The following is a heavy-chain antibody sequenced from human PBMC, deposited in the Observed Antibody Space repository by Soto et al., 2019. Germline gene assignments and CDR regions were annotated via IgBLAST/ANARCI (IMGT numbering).Heavy chain of an antibody. CDR2: ISSSGETL. CDR1: GFTFRNYE. Sequence: GSLRLSCVTSGFTFRNYEMTWVRRAPGKGLEWVSYISSSGETLHYADSVKGRFTMSRDNAKNSLYLQMNSLRVEDTGVYYCARGTGGYIPRAIDLRYWGQGTSVTVSS. D-gene: IGHD1-1*01. CDR3: ARGTGGYIPRAIDLRY. J-gene: IGHJ4*02. V-gene: IGHV3-48*03.